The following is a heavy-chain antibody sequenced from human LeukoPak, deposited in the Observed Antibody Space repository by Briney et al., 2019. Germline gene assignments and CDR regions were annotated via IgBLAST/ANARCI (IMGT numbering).Heavy chain of an antibody. V-gene: IGHV1-18*01. CDR3: ARDAAYRGYDVWKNYYYYYMDV. CDR2: ISAYNGNT. J-gene: IGHJ6*03. Sequence: GASVKVSCKASGYTFTSYGISWVRQAPGQGLEWMGWISAYNGNTNYAQKLQGRVTMTTDTSTSTAYMELRSLRSDDTAVYYCARDAAYRGYDVWKNYYYYYMDVWGKGTTVTVSS. CDR1: GYTFTSYG. D-gene: IGHD5-12*01.